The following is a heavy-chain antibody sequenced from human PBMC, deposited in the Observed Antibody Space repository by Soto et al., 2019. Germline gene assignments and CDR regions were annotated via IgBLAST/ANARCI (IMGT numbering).Heavy chain of an antibody. J-gene: IGHJ4*02. CDR3: ARSDGRY. CDR1: DTSISRYY. CDR2: IYYSGST. V-gene: IGHV4-59*01. Sequence: PETLSLSCTVSDTSISRYYWSWIRQPPGKGLEWIGYIYYSGSTNYNPSLKSRVTISVDTSKNQFSLKLSSVTAADTAVYYCARSDGRYWGQGTLVTVSS.